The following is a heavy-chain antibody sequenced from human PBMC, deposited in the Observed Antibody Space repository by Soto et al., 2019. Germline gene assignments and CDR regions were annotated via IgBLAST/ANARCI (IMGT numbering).Heavy chain of an antibody. V-gene: IGHV1-24*01. CDR1: GYSLSDLS. Sequence: ASVKVSCNGSGYSLSDLSVHWVRQAPGKGLEWMGGLDAEDGETIYAQKLQGRGTMTEDTSTDTAYMELSSLTSEDTAMYYCATLPRTIERTPAAIWSFDSWGQGTLVTVSS. CDR3: ATLPRTIERTPAAIWSFDS. CDR2: LDAEDGET. J-gene: IGHJ4*02. D-gene: IGHD2-2*01.